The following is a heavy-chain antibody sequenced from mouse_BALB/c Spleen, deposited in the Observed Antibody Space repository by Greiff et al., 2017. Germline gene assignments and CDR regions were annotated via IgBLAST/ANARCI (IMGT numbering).Heavy chain of an antibody. J-gene: IGHJ4*01. D-gene: IGHD2-1*01. CDR1: GYTFTSYV. V-gene: IGHV1-14*01. Sequence: VQLQQSGPELVKPGASVKMSCKASGYTFTSYVMHWVKQKPGQGLEWIGYINPYNDGTKYNEKFKGKATLTSDKSSSTAYMELSSLTSEDSAVYYCARSGGNYDYAMDYWGQGTSVTVSS. CDR3: ARSGGNYDYAMDY. CDR2: INPYNDGT.